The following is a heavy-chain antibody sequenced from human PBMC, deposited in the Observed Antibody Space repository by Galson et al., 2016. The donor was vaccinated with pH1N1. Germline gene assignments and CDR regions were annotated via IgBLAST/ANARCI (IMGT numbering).Heavy chain of an antibody. CDR2: ISVYNGKT. J-gene: IGHJ6*02. CDR1: GYTFTSYG. V-gene: IGHV1-18*04. Sequence: SVKVSCKASGYTFTSYGISWVRQAPGQGLEWMGWISVYNGKTNYAQKLQGRVTMTTDTSTSTAYMELRSLRSADTAVYYCARDGESMRGSYFNYYYYGMDIWGQGTTVTVSS. CDR3: ARDGESMRGSYFNYYYYGMDI. D-gene: IGHD1-26*01.